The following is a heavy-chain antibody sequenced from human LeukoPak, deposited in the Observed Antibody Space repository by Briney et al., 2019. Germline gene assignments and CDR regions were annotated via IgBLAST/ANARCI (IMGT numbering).Heavy chain of an antibody. Sequence: ASVKVSCKASGYTFTSYGISWVRQAPGQGLEWMGWISAYNGNTNYAQKLQGRVTMTTDTSTSTAYMELRSLRSDDTAVYYCASCGYSSKSYYYYYGMDVWGQGTTVTVSS. CDR2: ISAYNGNT. CDR3: ASCGYSSKSYYYYYGMDV. V-gene: IGHV1-18*01. D-gene: IGHD5-18*01. CDR1: GYTFTSYG. J-gene: IGHJ6*02.